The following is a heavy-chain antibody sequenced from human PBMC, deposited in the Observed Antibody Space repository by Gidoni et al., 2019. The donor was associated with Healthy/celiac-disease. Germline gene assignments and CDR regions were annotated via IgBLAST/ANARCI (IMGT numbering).Heavy chain of an antibody. CDR3: ARWGPGTTGTWRYYYYGMDV. J-gene: IGHJ6*02. CDR2: INTNTGNP. V-gene: IGHV7-4-1*02. Sequence: QVQLVQSGSELKQPGASVTVSCKASGYTFTSYAMNWVRQAPGQVLEWMGWINTNTGNPTYAQGFTGRFVFSLDTSVSTAYLQISSLKAEDTAVYYCARWGPGTTGTWRYYYYGMDVWGQGTTVTVSS. D-gene: IGHD1-1*01. CDR1: GYTFTSYA.